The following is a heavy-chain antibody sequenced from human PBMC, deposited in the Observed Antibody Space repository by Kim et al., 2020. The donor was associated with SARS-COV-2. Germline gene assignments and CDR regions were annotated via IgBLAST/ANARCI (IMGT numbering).Heavy chain of an antibody. D-gene: IGHD3-10*01. Sequence: YSQKFQGRVTITRDTSASAAYMELSSLRSGDTAVYYCAGVRVQGVICLDVWGKGTTVTVSS. J-gene: IGHJ6*04. V-gene: IGHV1-3*01. CDR3: AGVRVQGVICLDV.